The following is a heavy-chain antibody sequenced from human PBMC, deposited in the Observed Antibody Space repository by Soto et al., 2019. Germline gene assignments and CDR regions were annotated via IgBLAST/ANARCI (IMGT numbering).Heavy chain of an antibody. CDR1: GFTFRSYD. CDR2: ISGSGGST. CDR3: AKARIVLVPAATYYFDY. Sequence: QLGGSLRLSCAASGFTFRSYDMSWVRQAPGKGLEWVSAISGSGGSTYYADSVKGRFTISRDNSKTTLFLQMNSLRAEDTAVYYCAKARIVLVPAATYYFDYWGQGTLVTVSS. J-gene: IGHJ4*02. D-gene: IGHD2-2*01. V-gene: IGHV3-23*01.